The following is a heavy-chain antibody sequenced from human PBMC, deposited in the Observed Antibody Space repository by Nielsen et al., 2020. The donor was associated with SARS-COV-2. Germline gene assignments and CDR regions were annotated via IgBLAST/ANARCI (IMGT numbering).Heavy chain of an antibody. V-gene: IGHV1-18*01. D-gene: IGHD3-3*01. Sequence: ASVKVSCKASNYTFITYGISWVRQAPGQGLEWMGWISAYNGHTKYAQKFRGRVTMTTDTSTSTAYMELRSLRSDDTAVYYCARADYDFWSGYPFDYWGQGTLVTVSS. CDR3: ARADYDFWSGYPFDY. CDR1: NYTFITYG. CDR2: ISAYNGHT. J-gene: IGHJ4*02.